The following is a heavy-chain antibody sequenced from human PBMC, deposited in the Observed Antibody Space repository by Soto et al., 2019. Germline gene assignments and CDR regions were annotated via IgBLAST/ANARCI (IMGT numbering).Heavy chain of an antibody. CDR3: ARTGGVVGATSGSWFDP. CDR1: GGSFSGYY. J-gene: IGHJ5*02. D-gene: IGHD1-26*01. Sequence: QVQLQQWGAGLLKPSETLSLTCAVYGGSFSGYYWSWIRQPPGKGLEWIGEINHSGSTNYNPSLKSRVTISVDTSKNQFSLKLSPVTAADTAVYYCARTGGVVGATSGSWFDPWGQGTLVTVSS. V-gene: IGHV4-34*01. CDR2: INHSGST.